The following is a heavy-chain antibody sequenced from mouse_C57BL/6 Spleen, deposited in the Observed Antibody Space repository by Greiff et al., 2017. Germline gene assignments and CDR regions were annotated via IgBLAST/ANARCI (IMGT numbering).Heavy chain of an antibody. CDR2: IRNKANGYTT. D-gene: IGHD2-4*01. V-gene: IGHV7-3*01. J-gene: IGHJ4*01. Sequence: DVMLVESGGGLVQPGGSLSLSCAASGFTFTDYYMSWVRQPPGKALEWLGFIRNKANGYTTEYSASVKGRFTISRDNSQSILYLQMNALRAEDSATYYCARLIYYDYDRVFYAMDYWGQGTSVTVSS. CDR1: GFTFTDYY. CDR3: ARLIYYDYDRVFYAMDY.